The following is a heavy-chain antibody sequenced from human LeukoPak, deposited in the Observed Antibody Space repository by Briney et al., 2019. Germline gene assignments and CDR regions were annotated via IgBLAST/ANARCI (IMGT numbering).Heavy chain of an antibody. CDR2: IIPIFGTA. V-gene: IGHV1-69*13. Sequence: SVKVSCKASGYTFTGYYMHWVRQAPGQGLEWMGGIIPIFGTANYAQKFQGRVTITADESTSTAYMELSSLRSEDTAVYYCARAMSTQPADYWGQGTLVTVSS. D-gene: IGHD5-18*01. CDR1: GYTFTGYY. J-gene: IGHJ4*02. CDR3: ARAMSTQPADY.